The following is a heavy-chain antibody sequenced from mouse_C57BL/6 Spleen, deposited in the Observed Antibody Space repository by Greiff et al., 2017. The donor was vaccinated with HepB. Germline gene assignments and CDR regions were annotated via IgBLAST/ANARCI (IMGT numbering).Heavy chain of an antibody. V-gene: IGHV1-64*01. CDR2: IHPNSGST. Sequence: QVQLQQPGAELVKPGASVKLSCKASGYTFTSYWMHWVKQRPGQGLEWIGMIHPNSGSTNYNEKFKSKATLTVDKASSTAYMQLSSLRSEDSAVYYCARAIPSLYAMDYWGQGTSVTVSS. D-gene: IGHD5-1-1*01. J-gene: IGHJ4*01. CDR3: ARAIPSLYAMDY. CDR1: GYTFTSYW.